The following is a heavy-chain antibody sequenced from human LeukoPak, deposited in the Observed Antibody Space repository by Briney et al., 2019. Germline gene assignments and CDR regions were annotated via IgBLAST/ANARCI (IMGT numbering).Heavy chain of an antibody. J-gene: IGHJ4*02. CDR2: INPSGGST. Sequence: ASVKVSCKASGYTFTSYYMHWVRQAPGQGLEWMGIINPSGGSTSYAQKFQGRVTMTRDTSTSTVYMELSSLRSEDTAVYYCAREEMLGVGANGGDYWGQGTLVTVSS. D-gene: IGHD1-26*01. CDR3: AREEMLGVGANGGDY. CDR1: GYTFTSYY. V-gene: IGHV1-46*01.